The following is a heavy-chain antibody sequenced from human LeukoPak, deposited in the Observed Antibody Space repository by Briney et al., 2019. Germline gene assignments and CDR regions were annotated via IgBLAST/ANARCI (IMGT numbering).Heavy chain of an antibody. D-gene: IGHD6-13*01. V-gene: IGHV3-30*02. J-gene: IGHJ4*02. Sequence: GGSLRLSCAASGFTFSSYGMHWVRQAPGKGLEWVAFIRYDGSNKYYADSVKGQFTISRDNSKNTLYLQMNSLRAEDTAVYYCAKIPGYSSSWTEDDYWGQGTLVTVSS. CDR2: IRYDGSNK. CDR1: GFTFSSYG. CDR3: AKIPGYSSSWTEDDY.